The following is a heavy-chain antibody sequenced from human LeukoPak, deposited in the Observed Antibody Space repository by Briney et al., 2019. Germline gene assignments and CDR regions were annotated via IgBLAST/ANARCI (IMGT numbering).Heavy chain of an antibody. CDR3: ARGKVATTPGAFDY. CDR2: IYSCGST. J-gene: IGHJ4*02. Sequence: PGASLRLSCAASGFPLSSNYMSWVRQPPGKGLEWVSVIYSCGSTYYADSVKGRFTISRDNSKNTLYLQMNSLRAEDTAVYYCARGKVATTPGAFDYWGQGTLVTVSS. V-gene: IGHV3-53*01. CDR1: GFPLSSNY. D-gene: IGHD5-12*01.